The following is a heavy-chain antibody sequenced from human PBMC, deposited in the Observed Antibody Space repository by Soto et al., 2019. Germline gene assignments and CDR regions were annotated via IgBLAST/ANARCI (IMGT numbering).Heavy chain of an antibody. J-gene: IGHJ4*02. CDR2: IYYSGST. CDR1: GGSISSSTYY. Sequence: PSETLSLTCTVSGGSISSSTYYWGWIRQPPGKGLEWIASIYYSGSTYYNPSLKSRVSISVDTSKNHFSLKLSSVTAADTAVYYCARLLSTNGADYWGQGTLVTVSS. D-gene: IGHD1-1*01. V-gene: IGHV4-39*02. CDR3: ARLLSTNGADY.